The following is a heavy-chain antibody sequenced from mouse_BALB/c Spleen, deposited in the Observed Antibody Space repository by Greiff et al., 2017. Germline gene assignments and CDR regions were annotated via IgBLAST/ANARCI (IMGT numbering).Heavy chain of an antibody. CDR1: GYSITSDYA. J-gene: IGHJ2*01. Sequence: VQLKESGPGLVKPSQSLSLTCTVTGYSITSDYAWNWIRQFPGNKLEWMGYISYSGSTSYNPSLKSRISITRDTSKNQFFLQLNSVTTEDTATYYCARFRYGNYLYYFDYWGQGTTLTVSS. D-gene: IGHD2-1*01. CDR3: ARFRYGNYLYYFDY. V-gene: IGHV3-2*02. CDR2: ISYSGST.